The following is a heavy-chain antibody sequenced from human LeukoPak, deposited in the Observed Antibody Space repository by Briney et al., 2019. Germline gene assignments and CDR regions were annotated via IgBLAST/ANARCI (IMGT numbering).Heavy chain of an antibody. Sequence: ASVEVSCKASGYTFTSYAMHWVRQAPGQRLEWMGWINAGNGNTKYSQKFQGRVTITRDTSASTAYMELSSLRSEDTAVYYCARRLWFGELLYYWGQGTLVTVSS. D-gene: IGHD3-10*01. J-gene: IGHJ4*02. CDR3: ARRLWFGELLYY. CDR1: GYTFTSYA. CDR2: INAGNGNT. V-gene: IGHV1-3*01.